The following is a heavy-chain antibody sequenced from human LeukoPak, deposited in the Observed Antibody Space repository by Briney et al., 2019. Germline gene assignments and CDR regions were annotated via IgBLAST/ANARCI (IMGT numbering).Heavy chain of an antibody. Sequence: SQTLSLTCAISGESVSSDSAAWNWIRQSPSRGLEWLGRTYYRSKWDNDYAVSVKSRVIINPDTSKNQFSLHLNSVTPEDTAVYYCTREVVAATLYYYYGMDVWGQGTTVTVSS. CDR1: GESVSSDSAA. V-gene: IGHV6-1*01. CDR2: TYYRSKWDN. D-gene: IGHD2-15*01. CDR3: TREVVAATLYYYYGMDV. J-gene: IGHJ6*02.